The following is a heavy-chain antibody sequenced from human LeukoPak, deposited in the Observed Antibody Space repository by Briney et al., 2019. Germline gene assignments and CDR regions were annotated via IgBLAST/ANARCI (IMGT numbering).Heavy chain of an antibody. CDR2: INKDESEK. J-gene: IGHJ4*02. CDR3: ARCRTTVTAMPGY. V-gene: IGHV3-7*03. D-gene: IGHD4-17*01. CDR1: GFTFSSYC. Sequence: GGSLRLSCAASGFTFSSYCMSWVRQAPGKGLEWVANINKDESEKYYVDSVKGRFTISRDNTKNSLYLQMNSLRAEDTAVYYCARCRTTVTAMPGYWGQGTLVTVSS.